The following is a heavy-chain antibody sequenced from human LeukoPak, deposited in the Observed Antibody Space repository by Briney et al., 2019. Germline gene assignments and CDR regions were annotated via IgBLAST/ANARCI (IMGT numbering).Heavy chain of an antibody. D-gene: IGHD2-2*01. J-gene: IGHJ6*04. CDR2: INAGNGNI. Sequence: ASVKVSCEASGYTFTSYAMHWVRQAPGQRLEWMGWINAGNGNIKYSQKFQGRVTITRDTSASTAYMELSSLRSEDTAVYYCARGGEGIVVVPAAMEGDMYYYGMDVWGKGTTVTVSS. CDR3: ARGGEGIVVVPAAMEGDMYYYGMDV. CDR1: GYTFTSYA. V-gene: IGHV1-3*01.